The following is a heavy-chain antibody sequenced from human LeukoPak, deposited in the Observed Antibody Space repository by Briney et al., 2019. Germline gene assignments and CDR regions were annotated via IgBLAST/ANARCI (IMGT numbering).Heavy chain of an antibody. J-gene: IGHJ4*02. CDR3: AREGGPYRPLDY. V-gene: IGHV4-4*02. CDR1: GGSISTTNW. CDR2: VHLSGRA. Sequence: ASETLSLTCGVSGGSISTTNWWTWVRQPPGEGLEWIGEVHLSGRAHYNPSLESRVTMSVDMSENHISLGLTSVTAADTAVYYCAREGGPYRPLDYSGQGTLVTVSS.